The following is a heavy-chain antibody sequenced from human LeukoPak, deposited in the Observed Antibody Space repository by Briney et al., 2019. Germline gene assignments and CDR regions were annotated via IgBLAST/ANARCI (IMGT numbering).Heavy chain of an antibody. D-gene: IGHD3-22*01. J-gene: IGHJ4*02. Sequence: PSETLSLTCTVSGGSISSYYWSWIRQPPGKGLEWIGYMFYSGSTNYNPSLKSRVTISVDTSKNQFSLRLTSVTAADTAVYYCAAYDSSGYAFHYWGQGTLVTVSS. CDR3: AAYDSSGYAFHY. CDR1: GGSISSYY. CDR2: MFYSGST. V-gene: IGHV4-59*01.